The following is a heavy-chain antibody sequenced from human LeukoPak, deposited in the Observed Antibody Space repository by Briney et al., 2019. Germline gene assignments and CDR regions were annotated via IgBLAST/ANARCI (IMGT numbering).Heavy chain of an antibody. V-gene: IGHV3-23*01. J-gene: IGHJ4*02. CDR3: AKDPMATITLFDY. CDR2: ISGSGLMT. CDR1: GFTFSDYA. Sequence: GGSLRLSCAASGFTFSDYAMTWVRQAPGKGLEWVATISGSGLMTYYADSVKGRFTISRDNSKNTLYLQMNSLRAEDTAVYYCAKDPMATITLFDYWGQGTLVTVSS. D-gene: IGHD5-24*01.